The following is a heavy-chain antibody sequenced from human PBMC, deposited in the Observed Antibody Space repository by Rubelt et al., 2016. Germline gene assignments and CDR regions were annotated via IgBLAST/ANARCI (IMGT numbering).Heavy chain of an antibody. D-gene: IGHD3-3*01. V-gene: IGHV1-69*01. CDR3: ARGRVRDYYYYGMDV. Sequence: QALVQGLEWMGGIIPIFGTANYAQKFQGRVTITADESTSTAYMELSSLRSEDTAVYYCARGRVRDYYYYGMDVWGQGTTVTVSS. CDR2: IIPIFGTA. J-gene: IGHJ6*02.